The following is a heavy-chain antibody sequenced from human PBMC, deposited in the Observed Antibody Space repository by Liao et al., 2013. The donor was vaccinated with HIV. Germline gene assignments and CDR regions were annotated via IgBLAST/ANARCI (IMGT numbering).Heavy chain of an antibody. V-gene: IGHV4-4*07. J-gene: IGHJ4*02. CDR1: GGSISRYY. CDR3: ARAGSNWGIFDY. CDR2: ISTSGST. Sequence: QVQLQESGPGLVKPSETLSLTCTVSGGSISRYYWSWIRQPAAKGLEWIGRISTSGSTNYNPSLKSRVNMSVHMSKNQFSLKLSSVTAADTAVYYCARAGSNWGIFDYWGQGALVTVSS. D-gene: IGHD7-27*01.